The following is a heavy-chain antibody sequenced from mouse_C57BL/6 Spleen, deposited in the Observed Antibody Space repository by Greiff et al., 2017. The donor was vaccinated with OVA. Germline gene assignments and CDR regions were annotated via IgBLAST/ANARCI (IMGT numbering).Heavy chain of an antibody. CDR1: GFTFTDYY. V-gene: IGHV7-3*01. Sequence: EVKLVESGGGLVQPGGSLSLSCAASGFTFTDYYMSWVRQPPGKALEWLGFIRNKANGYTTEYSASVKGRFIISRDNSQSILYLQMNALRAEDSATYYCASLHGNYAAMDYWGQGTSVTVSS. CDR3: ASLHGNYAAMDY. J-gene: IGHJ4*01. CDR2: IRNKANGYTT. D-gene: IGHD2-1*01.